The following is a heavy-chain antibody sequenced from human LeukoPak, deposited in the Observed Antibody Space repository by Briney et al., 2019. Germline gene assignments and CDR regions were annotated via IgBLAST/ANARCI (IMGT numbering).Heavy chain of an antibody. D-gene: IGHD6-6*01. Sequence: PSETLSLTCVVSGGSISTYYWSWIRQPPGKGLEWIGNIYYSGITNYNPSLKTRVTISVDTSKNQFSLKLSSVTAADTAVYYCARGSHEYSRRPFDYWGQGTLVTVSS. CDR1: GGSISTYY. V-gene: IGHV4-59*08. J-gene: IGHJ4*02. CDR3: ARGSHEYSRRPFDY. CDR2: IYYSGIT.